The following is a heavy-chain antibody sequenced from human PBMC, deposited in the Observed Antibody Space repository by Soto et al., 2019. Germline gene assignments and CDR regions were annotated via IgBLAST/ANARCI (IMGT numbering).Heavy chain of an antibody. CDR2: FDPEDGET. CDR1: GYTLTELS. V-gene: IGHV1-24*01. Sequence: ASVKVSCKVSGYTLTELSMHWVRLAPGKGLEWMGGFDPEDGETIYAQKFQGRVTMTEDTSTDTAYMELSSLRSEDTAVYYCASTGVEIVVVPAALMVWGQGTTVTVSS. J-gene: IGHJ6*02. CDR3: ASTGVEIVVVPAALMV. D-gene: IGHD2-2*01.